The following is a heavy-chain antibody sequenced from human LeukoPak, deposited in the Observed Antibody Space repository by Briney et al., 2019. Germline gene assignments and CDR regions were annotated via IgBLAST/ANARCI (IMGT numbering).Heavy chain of an antibody. CDR2: IQPDGREQ. CDR1: GFSYSRHW. V-gene: IGHV3-7*01. J-gene: IGHJ5*02. D-gene: IGHD3-16*01. Sequence: GGSLSLSCAPSGFSYSRHWKSGVRHAPGRGRECGGNIQPDGREQYPVDSVKGRFTIPRQHARNTVFLQMESLRVGDRAVYYCASQSYARFDPWGEGTLVTVSS. CDR3: ASQSYARFDP.